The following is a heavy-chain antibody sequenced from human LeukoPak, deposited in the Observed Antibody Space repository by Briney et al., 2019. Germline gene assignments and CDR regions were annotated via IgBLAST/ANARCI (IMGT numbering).Heavy chain of an antibody. CDR1: GFTFSSYS. Sequence: GGSLRLSCAASGFTFSSYSMNWVRQAPGRGLEWVSSISSGSSYKYYADSLKDRIAISRDNAKNSLYLEMNSLRVEDTALYYCARGVAPACTVATPEFDYTYYFMDVWGEGTTVTVSS. V-gene: IGHV3-21*01. D-gene: IGHD6-13*01. CDR3: ARGVAPACTVATPEFDYTYYFMDV. CDR2: ISSGSSYK. J-gene: IGHJ6*03.